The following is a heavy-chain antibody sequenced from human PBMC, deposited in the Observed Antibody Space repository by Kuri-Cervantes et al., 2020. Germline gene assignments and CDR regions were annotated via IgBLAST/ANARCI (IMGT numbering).Heavy chain of an antibody. CDR2: ISSSSSYI. D-gene: IGHD3-10*01. CDR3: ARDLGGIYYGSGRPNAFDI. CDR1: GFTFSSYS. J-gene: IGHJ3*02. V-gene: IGHV3-21*01. Sequence: GESLKISCAASGFTFSSYSMNWVRQAPGKGLEWVSSISSSSSYIYYADSVKGRFTISRDNAKNSLYLQMNSLRAEDTAVYYCARDLGGIYYGSGRPNAFDIWGQGTMVTVSS.